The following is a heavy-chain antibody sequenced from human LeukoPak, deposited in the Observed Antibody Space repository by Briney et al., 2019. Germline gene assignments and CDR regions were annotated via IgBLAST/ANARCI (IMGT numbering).Heavy chain of an antibody. Sequence: ASVKVSCKASGYTLTSYGISWVRLAPGQGLEWMGWISAYSGNTNYAQKFQGRVTVTTDTSTSTAYMELRSLRSDDTAVYYCARSRVGATRLDYWGQGTLVTVSP. CDR1: GYTLTSYG. CDR3: ARSRVGATRLDY. V-gene: IGHV1-18*01. CDR2: ISAYSGNT. D-gene: IGHD1-26*01. J-gene: IGHJ4*02.